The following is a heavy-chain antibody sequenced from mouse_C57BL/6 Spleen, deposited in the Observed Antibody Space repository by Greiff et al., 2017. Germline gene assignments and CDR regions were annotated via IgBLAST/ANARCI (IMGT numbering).Heavy chain of an antibody. V-gene: IGHV5-9-1*02. CDR2: ISSGGDYI. CDR3: TRETAQVYYFDY. D-gene: IGHD3-2*02. CDR1: GFTFSSYA. Sequence: EVKVVESGEGLVKPGGSLKLSCAASGFTFSSYAMSWVRQTPEKRLEWVAYISSGGDYIYYADTVKGRFTISRDNARNTLYLQMSSLKSEDTAMYYCTRETAQVYYFDYWGQGTTLTVSS. J-gene: IGHJ2*01.